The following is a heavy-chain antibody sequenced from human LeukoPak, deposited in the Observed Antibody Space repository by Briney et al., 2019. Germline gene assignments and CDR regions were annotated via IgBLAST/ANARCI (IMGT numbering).Heavy chain of an antibody. Sequence: SETLSLTCTVSGGSISSYYWSWIRQPPGKGLEWIGYIYYSGSTNYNPSLKSRVTISVDTSKSQFSLKLSSVTAADTAVYYCARAIAGEGATYAFDIWGQGTMVTVSS. J-gene: IGHJ3*02. CDR2: IYYSGST. V-gene: IGHV4-59*01. CDR1: GGSISSYY. CDR3: ARAIAGEGATYAFDI. D-gene: IGHD1-26*01.